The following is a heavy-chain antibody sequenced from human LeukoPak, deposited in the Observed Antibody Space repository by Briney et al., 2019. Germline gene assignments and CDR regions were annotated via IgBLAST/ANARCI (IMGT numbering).Heavy chain of an antibody. V-gene: IGHV1-46*03. D-gene: IGHD6-19*01. J-gene: IGHJ4*02. Sequence: ASVKVSCKASGYTFTSYYMHWVRQAPGQGLERMGIINPSGGSTSYAQKFQGRVTMTRDTSTSTVYMELSSLRSEDMAVYYCARVAVPRTFDYWGQGTLVTVSS. CDR3: ARVAVPRTFDY. CDR2: INPSGGST. CDR1: GYTFTSYY.